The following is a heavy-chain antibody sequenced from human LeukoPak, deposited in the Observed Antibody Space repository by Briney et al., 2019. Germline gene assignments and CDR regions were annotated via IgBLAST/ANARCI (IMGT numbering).Heavy chain of an antibody. Sequence: PGGSLRLSCAVSGFTLMNYVMRWVRQAPGKGLEWVSTFGASGGYRLYADSVEGRFTLSRDYPKNTLYLQMNSLRAEDTAVYFCAKYRGRYYSPPNWDSWGQGTLVTVSS. CDR3: AKYRGRYYSPPNWDS. D-gene: IGHD1-26*01. J-gene: IGHJ4*02. CDR1: GFTLMNYV. CDR2: FGASGGYR. V-gene: IGHV3-23*01.